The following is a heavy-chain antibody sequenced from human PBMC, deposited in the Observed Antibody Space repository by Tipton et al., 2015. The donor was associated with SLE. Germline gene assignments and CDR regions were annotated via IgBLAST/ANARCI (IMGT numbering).Heavy chain of an antibody. J-gene: IGHJ5*02. CDR1: GDSTSLYF. D-gene: IGHD2-15*01. CDR2: IYYSGRT. CDR3: ARWFVDYCSVDSCPNWFDP. V-gene: IGHV4-59*08. Sequence: TLSLTCSVSGDSTSLYFWTWIRQPPGKGLEWIGYIYYSGRTNYNPSLRSRVTMSVDTSKNQFSLRLSSVTAADTAVYYCARWFVDYCSVDSCPNWFDPWGQGTLVTVFS.